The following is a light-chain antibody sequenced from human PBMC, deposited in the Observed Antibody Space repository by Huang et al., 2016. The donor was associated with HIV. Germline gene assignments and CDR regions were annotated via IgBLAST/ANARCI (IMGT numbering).Light chain of an antibody. V-gene: IGKV3-15*01. CDR2: GAS. J-gene: IGKJ1*01. CDR3: QQYNNWPPWT. CDR1: QSVGSN. Sequence: EIVMTQSPATLSVSPGERATLSCRASQSVGSNLAWYQQKPGQAPRLLIYGASTRATGSPARCSGSGSGTEFTLSISSMQSEDFAVYYCQQYNNWPPWTFGQGTKVEIK.